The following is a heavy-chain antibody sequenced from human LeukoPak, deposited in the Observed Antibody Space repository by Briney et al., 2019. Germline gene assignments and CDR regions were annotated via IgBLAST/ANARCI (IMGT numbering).Heavy chain of an antibody. CDR3: TRLSVDEGY. V-gene: IGHV3-73*01. CDR2: IRSKANSYAT. J-gene: IGHJ4*02. D-gene: IGHD3/OR15-3a*01. Sequence: PGRSLRLSCAASGFTFSSYAMHWVRQASGKGLEWVGRIRSKANSYATAYAASVRGRFTISRDDSKNTAYLQMNSLKTEDTAVYYCTRLSVDEGYWGQGTLVTVSS. CDR1: GFTFSSYA.